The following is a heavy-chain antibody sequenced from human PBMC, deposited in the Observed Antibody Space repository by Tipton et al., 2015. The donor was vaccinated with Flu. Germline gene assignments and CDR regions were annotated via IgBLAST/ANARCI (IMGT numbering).Heavy chain of an antibody. CDR2: VKANWDT. CDR1: GYSINSDSF. V-gene: IGHV4-38-2*01. D-gene: IGHD1-7*01. Sequence: TLSLTCVVSGYSINSDSFWGWIRQSPGRGLEWIGTVKANWDTYYNPSLKSRVTTSLDASRRQISLRLRAVTAADTAVYYCVGAPNYYFFDWWGQGILVTVSS. CDR3: VGAPNYYFFDW. J-gene: IGHJ4*02.